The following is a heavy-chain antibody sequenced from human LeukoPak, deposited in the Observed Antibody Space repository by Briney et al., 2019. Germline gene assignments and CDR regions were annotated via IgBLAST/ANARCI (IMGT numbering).Heavy chain of an antibody. D-gene: IGHD4-17*01. CDR3: ARAEYGDYHWFDP. J-gene: IGHJ5*02. CDR2: INHSGST. Sequence: PSETLSLTCAVYGGSFSGYYWSWIRQPPGKGLEWIGEINHSGSTNYNPSLKSRVTISVDTSKNQFSLKPSSVTAADTAVYYCARAEYGDYHWFDPWGQGTLVTVSS. V-gene: IGHV4-34*01. CDR1: GGSFSGYY.